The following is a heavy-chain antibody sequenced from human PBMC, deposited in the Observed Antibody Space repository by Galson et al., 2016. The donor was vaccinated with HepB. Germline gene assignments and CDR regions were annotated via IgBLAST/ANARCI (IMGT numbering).Heavy chain of an antibody. CDR2: ISHIGGT. D-gene: IGHD3-10*01. V-gene: IGHV4-4*02. CDR3: ARGQLWPSGVFDY. Sequence: LSLTCAVSGASINTTDWLTWVRQTPGKGLEWIGEISHIGGTNYNPSLKSRVTISGDTSRNQFSLKLTSVTAADTAIYYCARGQLWPSGVFDYWGQGTLVTVSS. J-gene: IGHJ4*02. CDR1: GASINTTDW.